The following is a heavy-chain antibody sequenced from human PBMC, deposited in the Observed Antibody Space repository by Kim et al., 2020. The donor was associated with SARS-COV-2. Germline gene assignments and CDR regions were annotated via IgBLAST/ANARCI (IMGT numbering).Heavy chain of an antibody. J-gene: IGHJ6*02. D-gene: IGHD4-17*01. CDR3: ARHDYGDYDYYYYGMDV. Sequence: GGSLRLSCAASGFTFSSYSMNWVRQAPGKGLEWVSSISSSSSYIYYADSVKGRFTISRDNAKNSLYLQMNSLRAEDTAVYYCARHDYGDYDYYYYGMDVWGQGTTVTVSS. CDR1: GFTFSSYS. CDR2: ISSSSSYI. V-gene: IGHV3-21*01.